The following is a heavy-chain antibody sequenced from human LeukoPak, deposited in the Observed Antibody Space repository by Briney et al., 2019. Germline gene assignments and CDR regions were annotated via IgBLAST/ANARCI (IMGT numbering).Heavy chain of an antibody. CDR2: TYYRSKWYN. J-gene: IGHJ4*02. CDR1: GDSVSSNSAA. D-gene: IGHD2-15*01. V-gene: IGHV6-1*01. Sequence: SQTLSLTCAISGDSVSSNSAAWNWIRQSPSRGLEWLGRTYYRSKWYNDYAVSVKSRITINPDTSKNQFSLQLSSVTAADTAVYYCARGSSGCSGGSCYSAVGDYWGQGTLVTVSS. CDR3: ARGSSGCSGGSCYSAVGDY.